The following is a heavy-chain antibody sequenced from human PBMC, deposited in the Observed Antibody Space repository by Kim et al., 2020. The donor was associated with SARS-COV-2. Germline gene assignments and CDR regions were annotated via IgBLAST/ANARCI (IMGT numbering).Heavy chain of an antibody. D-gene: IGHD6-6*01. Sequence: GGSLRLSCAASGFTFSSYAMSWVRQAPGKGLEWVSAISGSGGSTYYADSVKGRFTISRDNSKNTLYLQMNSLRAEDTAVYYCAKDPEQLDPPYYYGMDVWGQGTTVTVSS. CDR2: ISGSGGST. J-gene: IGHJ6*02. V-gene: IGHV3-23*01. CDR1: GFTFSSYA. CDR3: AKDPEQLDPPYYYGMDV.